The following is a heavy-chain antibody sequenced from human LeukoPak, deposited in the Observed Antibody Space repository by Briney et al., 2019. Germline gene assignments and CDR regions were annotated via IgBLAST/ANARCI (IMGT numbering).Heavy chain of an antibody. Sequence: GASVKVSCKASGYTFIGYYMHWVRQAPGQGLEWMGWINPNSGGTNYAQKFQGRVTMTRDTSISTAYMELSRLRSDDTAAYYCAREGDSSSWYRNFDYWGQGTLVTVSS. CDR2: INPNSGGT. J-gene: IGHJ4*02. CDR1: GYTFIGYY. V-gene: IGHV1-2*02. CDR3: AREGDSSSWYRNFDY. D-gene: IGHD6-13*01.